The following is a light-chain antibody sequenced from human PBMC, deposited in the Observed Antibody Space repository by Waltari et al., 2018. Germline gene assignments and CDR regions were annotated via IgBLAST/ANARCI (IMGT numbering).Light chain of an antibody. CDR2: RND. V-gene: IGLV1-44*01. Sequence: QSVLTQQPSASGTPGQRVTISCSGTSSNLGNNVVNWYQQVPGTAPKLLIYRNDLRPSWVPDRFSASKSGTSASLAISGLQSEDEAEYYCASWDDSLNGHWVFGGGTKVTVL. J-gene: IGLJ3*02. CDR1: SSNLGNNV. CDR3: ASWDDSLNGHWV.